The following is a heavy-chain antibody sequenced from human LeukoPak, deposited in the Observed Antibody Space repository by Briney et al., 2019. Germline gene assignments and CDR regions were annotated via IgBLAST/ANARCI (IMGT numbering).Heavy chain of an antibody. D-gene: IGHD4-17*01. CDR1: GGSISSSSYY. V-gene: IGHV4-39*07. J-gene: IGHJ4*02. Sequence: SETLSLTCTVSGGSISSSSYYWGWIRQPPGKGLEWIGSIYYSGSTYYNPSLKSRVTISVDTSKNQFSLKLSSVTAADTAVYYCARSGTLGDPGIDYWGQGTLVTVSS. CDR2: IYYSGST. CDR3: ARSGTLGDPGIDY.